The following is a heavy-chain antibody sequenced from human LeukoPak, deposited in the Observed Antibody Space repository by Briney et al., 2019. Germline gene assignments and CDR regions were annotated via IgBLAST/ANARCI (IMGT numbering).Heavy chain of an antibody. D-gene: IGHD2-21*02. CDR3: ARLCGGDCYHYFDY. CDR2: INHSGST. Sequence: PSETLSLTCAVYGGSFSGYCWSWIRQPPGKGLEWIGEINHSGSTNYNPSLKSRVTISVDTSKNQFSLKLSSVTAADTAVYYCARLCGGDCYHYFDYWGQGTLVTVSS. CDR1: GGSFSGYC. V-gene: IGHV4-34*01. J-gene: IGHJ4*02.